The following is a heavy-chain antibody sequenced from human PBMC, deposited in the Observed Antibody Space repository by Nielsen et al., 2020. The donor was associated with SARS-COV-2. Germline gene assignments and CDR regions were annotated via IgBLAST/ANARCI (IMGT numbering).Heavy chain of an antibody. CDR2: ISGSGGST. V-gene: IGHV3-23*01. J-gene: IGHJ3*02. CDR3: AKSRGWNDYDAFDI. Sequence: GESLKISCAASGFTFSSYAMSWVRQAPGKGLEWVSAISGSGGSTYYADSVKGRFTISRDNSKNTLYLQMNSLRAEDTAVYYCAKSRGWNDYDAFDIWGQGTMVTVSS. D-gene: IGHD1-1*01. CDR1: GFTFSSYA.